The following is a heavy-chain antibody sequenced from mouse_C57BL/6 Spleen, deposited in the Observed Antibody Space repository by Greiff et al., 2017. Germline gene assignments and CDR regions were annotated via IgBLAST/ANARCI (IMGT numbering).Heavy chain of an antibody. CDR3: ARRSNYDYFDY. CDR2: ISSGGSYT. CDR1: GFTFSSYG. V-gene: IGHV5-6*02. D-gene: IGHD2-5*01. J-gene: IGHJ2*01. Sequence: EVKLMESGGDLVKPGGSLTLSCAASGFTFSSYGMSWVRQTPDKRLEWVATISSGGSYTYYPDSVKGRFPISRDNAKNTLYLQLSSLKSEDTAMYYCARRSNYDYFDYWGQGTTLTVSS.